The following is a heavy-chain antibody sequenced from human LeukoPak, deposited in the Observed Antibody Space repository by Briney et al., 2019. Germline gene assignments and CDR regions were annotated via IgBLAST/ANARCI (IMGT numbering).Heavy chain of an antibody. Sequence: PGGSLRLSCAASGLTFSSYAMSWVRQAPGKGLEWVSAISGSGDSTYYADSVKGRFTISRDNSKNTLYLQMNSLRAEDTAVYYCAKDYYDSSGYYLCPFDYWGQGTLVTVSS. D-gene: IGHD3-22*01. CDR2: ISGSGDST. CDR3: AKDYYDSSGYYLCPFDY. J-gene: IGHJ4*02. CDR1: GLTFSSYA. V-gene: IGHV3-23*01.